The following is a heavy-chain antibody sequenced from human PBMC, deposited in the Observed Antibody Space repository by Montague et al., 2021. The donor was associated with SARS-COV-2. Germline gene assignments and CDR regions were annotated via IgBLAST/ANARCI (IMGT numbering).Heavy chain of an antibody. CDR3: ARGGRYFDWLLLPY. CDR1: GFNFTHYA. V-gene: IGHV3-30*04. D-gene: IGHD3-9*01. J-gene: IGHJ4*02. CDR2: ISYDGTKT. Sequence: SLRLSCAASGFNFTHYAMYWVRQAPGKGLDWVATISYDGTKTYYTDSVKGRFTISRDNSKDTLHLQLSSLRLDDTAIYYCARGGRYFDWLLLPYWGQGALATVSS.